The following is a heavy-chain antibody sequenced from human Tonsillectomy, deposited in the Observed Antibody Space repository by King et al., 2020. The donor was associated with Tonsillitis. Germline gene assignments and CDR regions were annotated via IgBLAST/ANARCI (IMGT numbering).Heavy chain of an antibody. J-gene: IGHJ6*02. Sequence: QLVQSGAEVKKPGASVKVSCKASGYTFTGYYMHWVRQAPGQGLEWMGWINPNSGGTKYAQKFQGRVTMTRDTSISTAYMELSRLRSDDTAVYYCARVIPKLVVVPADPPWAYYYGMDVWGQGTTVTVSS. V-gene: IGHV1-2*02. CDR2: INPNSGGT. CDR1: GYTFTGYY. CDR3: ARVIPKLVVVPADPPWAYYYGMDV. D-gene: IGHD2-2*01.